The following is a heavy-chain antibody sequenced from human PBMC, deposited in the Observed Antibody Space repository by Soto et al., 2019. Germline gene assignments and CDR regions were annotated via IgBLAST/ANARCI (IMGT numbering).Heavy chain of an antibody. V-gene: IGHV4-59*08. CDR2: IYYSGST. J-gene: IGHJ4*02. D-gene: IGHD6-13*01. Sequence: QVQLQESGPGLVKPSETLSLTCTVSGGSISSYYWSWIRQPPGKGLEWIGYIYYSGSTNYNPSLKSRVTISVDTSKNQFSLKLSSVTAADTAVYYCARLIGYSSSPSLPYYFDYWGQGTLVTVSS. CDR1: GGSISSYY. CDR3: ARLIGYSSSPSLPYYFDY.